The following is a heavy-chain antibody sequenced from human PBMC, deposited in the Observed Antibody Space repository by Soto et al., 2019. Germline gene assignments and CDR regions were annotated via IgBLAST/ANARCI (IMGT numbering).Heavy chain of an antibody. Sequence: QVQLVQSGAEVKKPGASVKVSCKASGYTFTSYDINWVRQATGQGLEWMGWMNPNSGNTGYAQKCEGRVTMTRNTSINTAYMELSSLRSEDTAVYYCARAYNWNYEFDYWGQGTLVTVSS. CDR3: ARAYNWNYEFDY. J-gene: IGHJ4*02. CDR1: GYTFTSYD. V-gene: IGHV1-8*01. D-gene: IGHD1-7*01. CDR2: MNPNSGNT.